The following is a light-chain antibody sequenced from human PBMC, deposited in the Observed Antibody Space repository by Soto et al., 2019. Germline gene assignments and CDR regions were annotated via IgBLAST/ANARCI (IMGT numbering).Light chain of an antibody. J-gene: IGLJ1*01. CDR1: SSNIGSNY. CDR3: AAWYDSLSGYV. CDR2: SNN. Sequence: QSVLTQPPSASGTPGQRVTISCSGSSSNIGSNYVYWYQQLPGTAPKLLIYSNNQRPSGVPDRFFGSKSGTSASLAISGLRSEDEADYYCAAWYDSLSGYVFGTGTKVTVL. V-gene: IGLV1-47*02.